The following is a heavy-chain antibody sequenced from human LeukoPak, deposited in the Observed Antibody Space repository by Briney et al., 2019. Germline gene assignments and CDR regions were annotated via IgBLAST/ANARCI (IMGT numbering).Heavy chain of an antibody. CDR2: IYTSGST. D-gene: IGHD6-19*01. J-gene: IGHJ4*02. V-gene: IGHV4-4*07. CDR1: GGSISSYY. CDR3: ARASGAVVPHQSQAFDY. Sequence: SETLSLTCTVSGGSISSYYWSWIRQPAGKGLEWIGRIYTSGSTNYNPSLKSRVTMSVDTSKNQFSLKLSSVTAADTAVYYCARASGAVVPHQSQAFDYWGQGTLVTVSS.